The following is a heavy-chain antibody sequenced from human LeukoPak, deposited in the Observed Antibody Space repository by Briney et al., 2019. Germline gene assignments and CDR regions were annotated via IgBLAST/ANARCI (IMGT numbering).Heavy chain of an antibody. D-gene: IGHD3-3*01. CDR2: ISGSSSYT. Sequence: GGSLRLSCAASGFTFSSNTMSWVRQAPGKGLEWVSSISGSSSYTYYADSVKGRFTISRDSAKNSLYLQMNSLRAEDTAVYYCARVPSGGFWSSRKGAFDVWGQGTMVTVSS. CDR3: ARVPSGGFWSSRKGAFDV. CDR1: GFTFSSNT. J-gene: IGHJ3*01. V-gene: IGHV3-21*01.